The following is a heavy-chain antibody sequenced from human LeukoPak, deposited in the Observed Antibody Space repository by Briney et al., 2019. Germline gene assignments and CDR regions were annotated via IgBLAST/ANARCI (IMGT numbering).Heavy chain of an antibody. J-gene: IGHJ4*02. D-gene: IGHD6-19*01. CDR1: GYTFTDYY. Sequence: ASVKVSCKASGYTFTDYYMHWVRQAPGQGLEWMGWINPNNAGTNYAQKFEGRVTMTRDTSISTAYMELSRLRSDDTAVYYCAREDTGWYVDYWGQGTLVTVSS. CDR2: INPNNAGT. V-gene: IGHV1-2*02. CDR3: AREDTGWYVDY.